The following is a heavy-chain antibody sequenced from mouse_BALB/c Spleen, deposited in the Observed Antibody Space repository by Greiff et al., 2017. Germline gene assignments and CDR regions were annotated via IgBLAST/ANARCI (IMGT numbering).Heavy chain of an antibody. CDR1: GYAFSSYW. D-gene: IGHD2-2*01. J-gene: IGHJ3*01. Sequence: QVTLKESGAELVRPGSSVKISCKASGYAFSSYWMNWVKQRPGQGLEWIGQIYPGDGDTNYNGKFKGKATLTADKSSSTAYMQLSSLTSEDSAVYFCARIYYGYDGGPYWGQGTLVTVSA. V-gene: IGHV1-80*01. CDR3: ARIYYGYDGGPY. CDR2: IYPGDGDT.